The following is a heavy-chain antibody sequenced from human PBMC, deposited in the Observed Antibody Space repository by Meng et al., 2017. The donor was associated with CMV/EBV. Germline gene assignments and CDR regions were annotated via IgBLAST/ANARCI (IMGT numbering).Heavy chain of an antibody. CDR3: ARGGNWFDP. V-gene: IGHV4-34*01. CDR1: GGSFRVYY. J-gene: IGHJ5*02. CDR2: INHSGST. Sequence: RWGAGWLNPRESLSPTCASYGGSFRVYYWSWIRQPPGKGLEWIGEINHSGSTNYNPSLKSRVTISVDTSKNQFSLKLSSVTAADTAVYYCARGGNWFDPWGQGTLVTVSS.